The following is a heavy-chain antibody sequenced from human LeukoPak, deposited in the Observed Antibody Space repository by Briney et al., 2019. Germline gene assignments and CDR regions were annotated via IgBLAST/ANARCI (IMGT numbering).Heavy chain of an antibody. Sequence: TGGSLRLSCVASGFTFSTYALSWVRQAPGKGLEWVSAISSSGGSPYYADSVNGRFTISRDNSKNTLYLQMNSLRAEGTALYYCAKDQALSLSSSRALDYWGQGTLVTVSS. CDR1: GFTFSTYA. V-gene: IGHV3-23*01. CDR2: ISSSGGSP. J-gene: IGHJ4*02. D-gene: IGHD2-2*01. CDR3: AKDQALSLSSSRALDY.